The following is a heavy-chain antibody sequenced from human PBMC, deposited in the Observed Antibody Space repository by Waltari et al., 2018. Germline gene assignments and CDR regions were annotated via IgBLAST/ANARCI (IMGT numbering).Heavy chain of an antibody. CDR3: AKVEGNGPLGIDY. CDR1: GFTFSNSA. J-gene: IGHJ4*02. D-gene: IGHD3-16*01. Sequence: EVQLLESGGGLLQPGGSLRLSCAASGFTFSNSAMNWVRQAPGKGLQWVSSICGSGASTFYTDSVKGRFIISRDNSKNTLYLQMNSLRAEDTALYYCAKVEGNGPLGIDYWGQGTLVTVSS. CDR2: ICGSGAST. V-gene: IGHV3-23*01.